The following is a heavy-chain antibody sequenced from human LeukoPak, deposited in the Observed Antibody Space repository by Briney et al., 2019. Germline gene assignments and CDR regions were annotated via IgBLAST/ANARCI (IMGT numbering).Heavy chain of an antibody. CDR1: GFTFSNYG. CDR2: IRYDVSNK. CDR3: AKVGATHFDY. V-gene: IGHV3-30*02. D-gene: IGHD1-26*01. J-gene: IGHJ4*02. Sequence: GGSLRLSCATSGFTFSNYGMHWSRQAPGKELERLAFIRYDVSNKYYADSVKGRFTISRDNSKNTLYLQMNSLRGEDTAVYYCAKVGATHFDYWGQGTLVTVSS.